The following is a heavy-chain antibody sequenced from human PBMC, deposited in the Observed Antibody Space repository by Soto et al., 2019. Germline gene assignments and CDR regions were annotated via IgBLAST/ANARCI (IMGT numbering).Heavy chain of an antibody. V-gene: IGHV1-24*01. CDR1: GYTLTELS. CDR3: ATGGGRPLGYCSSTSCYYY. Sequence: ASVKVSCKVSGYTLTELSMHWVRQAPGKGLEWMGGFDPEDGETIYAQKFQGRVTMTEDTSTDTAYMELGSLRSEDTAVYYCATGGGRPLGYCSSTSCYYYWGQGTLVTVSS. CDR2: FDPEDGET. J-gene: IGHJ4*02. D-gene: IGHD2-2*01.